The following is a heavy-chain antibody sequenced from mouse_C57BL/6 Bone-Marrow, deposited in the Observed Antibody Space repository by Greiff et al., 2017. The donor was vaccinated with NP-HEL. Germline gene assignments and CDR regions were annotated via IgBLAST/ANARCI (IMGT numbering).Heavy chain of an antibody. CDR1: GYTFTSYW. D-gene: IGHD2-2*01. V-gene: IGHV1-64*01. CDR3: ARSELGYYDAMDY. Sequence: VQLQQPGAELVKPGASVKLSCKASGYTFTSYWMHWVKQRPGQGLEWIGMIHPNSGSTNYNEKFKSKATLTVDKTSSTAYMQLSSLTSEDSAVYYCARSELGYYDAMDYWGQGTSVTVSS. CDR2: IHPNSGST. J-gene: IGHJ4*01.